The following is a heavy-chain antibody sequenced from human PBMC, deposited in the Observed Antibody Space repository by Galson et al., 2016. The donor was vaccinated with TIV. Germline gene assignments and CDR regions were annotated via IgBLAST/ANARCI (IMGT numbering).Heavy chain of an antibody. CDR1: GYRFTNYW. CDR2: IYPGDSDT. V-gene: IGHV5-51*03. Sequence: QSGAEVKKPGESLKISCKGSGYRFTNYWIGWVRQMPGKGLEWMGIIYPGDSDTRYSPSFQGRVTISADKSISTAYLQWSSLKASDTAIYDCASSSHSSSKRDYYSCYVFDWGIGTPVTVS. J-gene: IGHJ6*03. CDR3: ASSSHSSSKRDYYSCYVFD. D-gene: IGHD6-13*01.